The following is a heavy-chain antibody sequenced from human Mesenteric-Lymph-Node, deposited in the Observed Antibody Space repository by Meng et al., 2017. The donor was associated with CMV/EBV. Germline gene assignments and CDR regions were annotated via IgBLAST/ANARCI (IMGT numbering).Heavy chain of an antibody. Sequence: ASVKVSCKASGYTFTSYGISWVRQAPGQGLEWMGWVSTYSGNTNYAQRFQGRVTMTTDTSTSTVYMELRSLTSADTAVYYCARDLGAFDYWGQGTLVTVSS. D-gene: IGHD4-17*01. CDR3: ARDLGAFDY. V-gene: IGHV1-18*01. CDR1: GYTFTSYG. CDR2: VSTYSGNT. J-gene: IGHJ4*02.